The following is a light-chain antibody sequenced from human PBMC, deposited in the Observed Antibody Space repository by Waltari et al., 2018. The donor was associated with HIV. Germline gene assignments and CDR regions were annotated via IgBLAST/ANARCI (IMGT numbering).Light chain of an antibody. J-gene: IGLJ1*01. Sequence: QSALTQPASVSGSPGQSITISCTGTSSDIGTYNVVSWFQHPPGKAPKPMIYEDTKLPPGVSNRFSGSKSGNTASLTISGRQGEDEADYYCCSYASSTTFEVFGTGTKVTVL. CDR2: EDT. CDR3: CSYASSTTFEV. V-gene: IGLV2-23*02. CDR1: SSDIGTYNV.